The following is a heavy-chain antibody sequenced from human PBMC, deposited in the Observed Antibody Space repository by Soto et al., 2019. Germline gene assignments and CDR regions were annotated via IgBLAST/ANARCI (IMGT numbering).Heavy chain of an antibody. CDR3: AKDNWGDYNWFDP. CDR1: GFTFSNYA. CDR2: ISGSGGST. V-gene: IGHV3-23*01. Sequence: GGSLRLSCVASGFTFSNYAMNWVRQAPGKGLEWVSAISGSGGSTYYADSVKGRFTISRDNSKSTLYLQMNSLRAEDTAVYYCAKDNWGDYNWFDPWGQGTLVTVSS. J-gene: IGHJ5*02. D-gene: IGHD4-17*01.